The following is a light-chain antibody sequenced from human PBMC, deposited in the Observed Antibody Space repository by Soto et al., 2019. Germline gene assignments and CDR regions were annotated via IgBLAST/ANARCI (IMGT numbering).Light chain of an antibody. CDR2: EGI. CDR3: CLYVVATTYV. J-gene: IGLJ1*01. CDR1: ISTVGGFNV. Sequence: QSVLTQPASVSGTPAQSITTSCTGNISTVGGFNVFSWYQQHPWKAPKVIIYEGINRPSGVSYRFSGSNSGSTASLTISGLQAGDEADYYCCLYVVATTYVFVSGSQVTVL. V-gene: IGLV2-23*01.